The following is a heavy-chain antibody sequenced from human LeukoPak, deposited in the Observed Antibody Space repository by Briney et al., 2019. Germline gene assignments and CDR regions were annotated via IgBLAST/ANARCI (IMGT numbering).Heavy chain of an antibody. Sequence: GGSLRLSCAASGFTFSSYAMSWVRQAPGKGLEWVSAISSSGGSTYYADSLKGRFIISRANYKNTLYLQMNSLRAEDTALYYCAKGGARAAVTGYFDYWGQGTLVTVSS. D-gene: IGHD6-13*01. CDR3: AKGGARAAVTGYFDY. J-gene: IGHJ4*02. CDR2: ISSSGGST. CDR1: GFTFSSYA. V-gene: IGHV3-23*01.